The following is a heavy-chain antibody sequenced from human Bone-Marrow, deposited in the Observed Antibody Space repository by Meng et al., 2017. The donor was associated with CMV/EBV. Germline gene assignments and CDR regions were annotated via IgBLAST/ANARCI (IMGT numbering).Heavy chain of an antibody. CDR1: GGSISSSSYY. CDR3: ARVLNYYDSSVYFDY. Sequence: ESLKISCTVSGGSISSSSYYWGWIRQPPGKGLEWIGSIYYSGSTYYNPSLKSRVTISVDTSKNQFSLKLSSVTAADTAVYYCARVLNYYDSSVYFDYWGQGTLVTVSS. D-gene: IGHD3-22*01. V-gene: IGHV4-39*07. CDR2: IYYSGST. J-gene: IGHJ4*02.